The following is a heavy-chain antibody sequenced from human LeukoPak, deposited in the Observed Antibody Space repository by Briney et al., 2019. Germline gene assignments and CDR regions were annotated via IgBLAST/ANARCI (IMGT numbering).Heavy chain of an antibody. Sequence: SETLSLTCTVSGGSISSGGYYWSWIRQPPGKGLEWIGSIYYSGSTYYNPSLKSRVTISVDTSKNQFSLKLSSVTAADTAVYYCARHLLTVVTLEEIFDYWGQGTLVTVSS. V-gene: IGHV4-39*01. D-gene: IGHD4-23*01. CDR1: GGSISSGGYY. J-gene: IGHJ4*02. CDR3: ARHLLTVVTLEEIFDY. CDR2: IYYSGST.